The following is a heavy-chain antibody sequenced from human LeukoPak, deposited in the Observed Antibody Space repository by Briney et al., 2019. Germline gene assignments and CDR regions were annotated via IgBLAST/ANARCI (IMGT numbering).Heavy chain of an antibody. D-gene: IGHD3-9*01. CDR2: IKNDGSEK. CDR3: ATADWFSFDF. J-gene: IGHJ4*02. Sequence: GGSLRLSCAASGFTFSSYWMSWVRQAPGKGLEWVATIKNDGSEKNYVDSVNGRFTISRDNAKNSLYLQMSDLRAEDTAVYFCATADWFSFDFWGQGTLVTVSS. CDR1: GFTFSSYW. V-gene: IGHV3-7*04.